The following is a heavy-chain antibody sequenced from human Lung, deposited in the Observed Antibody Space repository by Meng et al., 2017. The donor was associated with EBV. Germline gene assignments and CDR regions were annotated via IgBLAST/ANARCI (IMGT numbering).Heavy chain of an antibody. Sequence: QREPQGSGPGLVKPSSPLSLTCTVSGGSISSSSDYWGWIRQPPGKGLEWIGSIYYSGSTYYNPSLKSRVTISVDTSKNQFSLKLSSVTAADTAVYYCASPLGILGIVDLWGRGTLVTVSS. CDR2: IYYSGST. V-gene: IGHV4-39*01. J-gene: IGHJ2*01. D-gene: IGHD7-27*01. CDR1: GGSISSSSDY. CDR3: ASPLGILGIVDL.